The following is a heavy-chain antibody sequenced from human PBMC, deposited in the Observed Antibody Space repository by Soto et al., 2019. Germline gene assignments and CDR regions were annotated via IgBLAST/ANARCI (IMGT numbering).Heavy chain of an antibody. Sequence: QVQLVESGGGVVQPGRSLRLSCAASGFTFSSYRIHWVRQAPGKGLEWVAVISYDGSNRDYADSVKGRFTISRDFSKNTLYLQMNRLRTEDTAVYYFATLPPIIAVTAFWEGEYWGQGNLVTV. CDR2: ISYDGSNR. V-gene: IGHV3-30*03. J-gene: IGHJ4*02. CDR1: GFTFSSYR. CDR3: ATLPPIIAVTAFWEGEY. D-gene: IGHD6-19*01.